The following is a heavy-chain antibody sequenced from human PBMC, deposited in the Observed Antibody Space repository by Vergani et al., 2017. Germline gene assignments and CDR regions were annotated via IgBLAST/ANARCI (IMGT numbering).Heavy chain of an antibody. CDR2: ICHTEDT. CDR1: GDSISSNNC. J-gene: IGHJ3*02. Sequence: QVQLQESGPGLVKPPGTLSLTCAVSGDSISSNNCWTWVRQPPGKGLEWIGEICHTEDTKYNPSLKSRVTVSVDTSMNQVSLKLNSVTAADTAVYYCARQFWVSQGVGAFETWGRGTEVSVSS. V-gene: IGHV4-4*03. D-gene: IGHD3-16*01. CDR3: ARQFWVSQGVGAFET.